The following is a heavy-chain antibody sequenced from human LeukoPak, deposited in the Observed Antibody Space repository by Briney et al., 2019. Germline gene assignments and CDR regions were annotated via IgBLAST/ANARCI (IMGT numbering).Heavy chain of an antibody. CDR2: ISSNGGST. J-gene: IGHJ4*02. V-gene: IGHV3-64*01. D-gene: IGHD3-10*01. CDR1: GFTFSNYA. CDR3: ARAPGTYYDY. Sequence: GGSLRLSCGASGFTFSNYAVHWVRQAPGRGLEYVSAISSNGGSTYYANSVKGRFTISRDNSKNTLYLQMGSLRAEDMAVYYCARAPGTYYDYWGQGTLVTVSS.